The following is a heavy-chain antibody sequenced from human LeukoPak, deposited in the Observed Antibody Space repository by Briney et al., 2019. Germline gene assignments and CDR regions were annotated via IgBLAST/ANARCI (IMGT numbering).Heavy chain of an antibody. CDR2: LSSDGVNK. CDR1: GFTFSSYP. J-gene: IGHJ6*02. CDR3: AHIVVVPAAIDYYYGMDV. V-gene: IGHV3-30-3*01. Sequence: GGSLRLSCAASGFTFSSYPMHWVRQTPGKGLEWVAILSSDGVNKRYADSVQGRFTISRDNAKNSLYLQMNSLRAEDTAVYYCAHIVVVPAAIDYYYGMDVWGQGTTVTVSS. D-gene: IGHD2-2*01.